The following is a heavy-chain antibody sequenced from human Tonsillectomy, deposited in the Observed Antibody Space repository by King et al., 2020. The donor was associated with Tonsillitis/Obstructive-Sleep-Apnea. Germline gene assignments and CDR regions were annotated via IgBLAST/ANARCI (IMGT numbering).Heavy chain of an antibody. V-gene: IGHV3-30*04. CDR1: GFTFSSYA. J-gene: IGHJ3*02. Sequence: VQLVESGGGVVQPGRSLRLSCAASGFTFSSYAIHWVRQAPGXGLEXVAVXSYDGSNKYYAXXVKGXFTXXRDNSXXTXXMQMNXLRAEDTAVYYCEXXXIXXXXGYAXVFDXWGXXXXVTXSX. CDR3: EXXXIXXXXGYAXVFDX. D-gene: IGHD3-16*01. CDR2: XSYDGSNK.